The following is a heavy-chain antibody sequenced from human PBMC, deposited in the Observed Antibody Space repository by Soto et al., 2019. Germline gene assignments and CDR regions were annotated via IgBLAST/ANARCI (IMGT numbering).Heavy chain of an antibody. J-gene: IGHJ6*02. Sequence: QAQLMQSGAEVKRPGASVKVSCRSSAYTFSSYGITWVRQAPGQGLEWLGWVSPYDGKTNYAPSFQGRGYMTTDTSANMAFMEVRSLRVDDTANYYCARGGYYDSSGSRNYHYYGLNVVGQGTTVTVS. CDR1: AYTFSSYG. D-gene: IGHD3-22*01. CDR3: ARGGYYDSSGSRNYHYYGLNV. V-gene: IGHV1-18*04. CDR2: VSPYDGKT.